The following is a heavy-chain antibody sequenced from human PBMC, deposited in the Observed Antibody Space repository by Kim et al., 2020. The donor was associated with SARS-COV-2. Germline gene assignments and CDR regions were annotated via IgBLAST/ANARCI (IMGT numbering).Heavy chain of an antibody. V-gene: IGHV4-39*01. Sequence: SETLSLTCSVSGDSISSGLYYWGWIRQSPGRGLEWIGTFYYSGSTYYNPSLRSRVTISADTANNQFSLKVNSVTAADTAIYYCARIHCGGASCLHLSPNYWDQGTLVTVSS. J-gene: IGHJ4*02. D-gene: IGHD2-15*01. CDR1: GDSISSGLYY. CDR3: ARIHCGGASCLHLSPNY. CDR2: FYYSGST.